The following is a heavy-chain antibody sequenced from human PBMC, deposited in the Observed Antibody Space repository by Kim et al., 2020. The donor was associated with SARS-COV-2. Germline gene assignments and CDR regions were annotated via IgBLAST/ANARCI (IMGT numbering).Heavy chain of an antibody. J-gene: IGHJ4*02. V-gene: IGHV4-34*01. CDR1: GGSFSGYY. CDR2: INHSGST. D-gene: IGHD3-3*01. CDR3: ARGRSEHYDLGRGADY. Sequence: PSETLSLTCAVYGGSFSGYYWSWIRQPPGKGLEWIGEINHSGSTNYNPSLKSRVTISVDTSKNQFSLKLSSVTAADTAVYYCARGRSEHYDLGRGADYWGQGTLVTVSS.